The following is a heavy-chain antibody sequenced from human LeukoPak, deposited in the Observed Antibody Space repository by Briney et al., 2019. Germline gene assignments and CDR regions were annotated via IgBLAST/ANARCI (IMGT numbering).Heavy chain of an antibody. CDR2: INHSGST. Sequence: PSETLSLTCAVYGGSFSGYYWSWIRQPPGKGLEWIGEINHSGSTNYNPSLKSRVTISVDTSKNQFSLKLSSVTAADTAVYYCVRWAVAVDYWGQGTLVTVSS. CDR3: VRWAVAVDY. J-gene: IGHJ4*02. V-gene: IGHV4-34*01. D-gene: IGHD6-19*01. CDR1: GGSFSGYY.